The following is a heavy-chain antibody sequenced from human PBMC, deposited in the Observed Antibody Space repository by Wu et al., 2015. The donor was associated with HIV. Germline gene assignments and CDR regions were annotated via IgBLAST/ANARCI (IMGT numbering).Heavy chain of an antibody. CDR3: AKLINFVGYVADKSDY. V-gene: IGHV1-2*02. CDR1: GYTFTAYY. CDR2: INANTGRA. D-gene: IGHD4/OR15-4a*01. Sequence: QVQLVQSGAEVKKPGASVKASCKASGYTFTAYYLFWMRQTPGQGLEWMGWINANTGRADYAQKFQGRVTMTRDTSINTAYIELNRLRYDDTAVYYCAKLINFVGYVADKSDYWGQGTLVSVSS. J-gene: IGHJ4*02.